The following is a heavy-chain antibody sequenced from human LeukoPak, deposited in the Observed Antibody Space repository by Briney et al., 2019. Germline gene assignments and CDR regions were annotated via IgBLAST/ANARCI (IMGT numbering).Heavy chain of an antibody. Sequence: SETLSLTCTVSGGSISSCYCSWIRQPAGRGLEWIGRIYFSGSTNCNPSLKSRVTMSVDTSKNQFSLKLSSVTAADTAVYYCAGSGYSSGPDYWGQGNLVTVSS. J-gene: IGHJ4*02. CDR3: AGSGYSSGPDY. D-gene: IGHD6-19*01. CDR1: GGSISSCY. CDR2: IYFSGST. V-gene: IGHV4-4*07.